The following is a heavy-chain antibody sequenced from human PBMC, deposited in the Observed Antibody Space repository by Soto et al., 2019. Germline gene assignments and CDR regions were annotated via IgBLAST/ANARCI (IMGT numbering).Heavy chain of an antibody. D-gene: IGHD5-18*01. CDR2: ISGSGGST. V-gene: IGHV3-23*01. J-gene: IGHJ6*01. CDR1: GLTFSSYA. CDR3: AKDLVPLEDTAMVNYYYYGMDV. Sequence: EVQLLESGGGLVQPGGSLRLSCAASGLTFSSYAMSWVRQAPGKGLEWVSAISGSGGSTYYADPVKGRFTISRDNSKNTLYLQMNSLRAEDTAVYYCAKDLVPLEDTAMVNYYYYGMDVWGQGTTVTVSS.